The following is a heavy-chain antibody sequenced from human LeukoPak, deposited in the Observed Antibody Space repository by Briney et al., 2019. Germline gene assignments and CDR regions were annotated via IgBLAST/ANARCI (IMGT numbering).Heavy chain of an antibody. CDR2: INHSGST. CDR1: GGSISTSNYY. V-gene: IGHV4-39*07. CDR3: AAPLTPDAFDI. Sequence: SETLSLTCTVSGGSISTSNYYWSWIRQPPGKGLEWIGEINHSGSTNYNPSLKSRVTISVDTSKNQFSLKLSSVTAADTAVYYCAAPLTPDAFDIWGQGTMVTVSS. J-gene: IGHJ3*02. D-gene: IGHD4/OR15-4a*01.